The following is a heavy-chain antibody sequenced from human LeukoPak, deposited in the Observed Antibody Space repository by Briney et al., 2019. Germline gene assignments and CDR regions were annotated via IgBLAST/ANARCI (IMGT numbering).Heavy chain of an antibody. Sequence: SETLSLTCTVSGDSIRSYYWNWIRQSPEKGLEWIGYVYYSGTTNYNPSLKSRVTISVDTSKNQFSLKLDSVTAADTAAYYCATSYYDYDRWDYWGQGVLVTVSS. D-gene: IGHD3-16*01. CDR2: VYYSGTT. CDR1: GDSIRSYY. V-gene: IGHV4-59*13. J-gene: IGHJ4*02. CDR3: ATSYYDYDRWDY.